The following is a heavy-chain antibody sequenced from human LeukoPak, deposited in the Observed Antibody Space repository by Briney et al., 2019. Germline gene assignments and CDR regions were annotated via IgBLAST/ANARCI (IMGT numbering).Heavy chain of an antibody. CDR3: ARYSSSSGGASYYLDY. V-gene: IGHV3-74*01. CDR1: GFTLRNYW. D-gene: IGHD6-6*01. CDR2: ISGDGSVT. Sequence: GGSLRLSCTASGFTLRNYWMHWVRQVPGKRLVWVSRISGDGSVTNYADSVQGRFTISRDNAKNILYLQIDSLRSEDTAVYYCARYSSSSGGASYYLDYWGQGTLVTVSS. J-gene: IGHJ4*02.